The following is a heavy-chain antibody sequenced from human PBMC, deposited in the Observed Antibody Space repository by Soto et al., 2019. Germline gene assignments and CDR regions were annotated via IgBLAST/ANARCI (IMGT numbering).Heavy chain of an antibody. CDR2: IYWDDDK. CDR3: AHRQAGYNSGWNEGYFDY. J-gene: IGHJ4*02. Sequence: QITLKESGPTLVKPTQSLTLTCTFSEFSLTTSGVGVGWIRQPPGKALEWLALIYWDDDKRYSPSLRSRLTITKDTSKNQVVLTMANMDRVDTATYYCAHRQAGYNSGWNEGYFDYWGQGTLVTVSS. CDR1: EFSLTTSGVG. V-gene: IGHV2-5*02. D-gene: IGHD6-19*01.